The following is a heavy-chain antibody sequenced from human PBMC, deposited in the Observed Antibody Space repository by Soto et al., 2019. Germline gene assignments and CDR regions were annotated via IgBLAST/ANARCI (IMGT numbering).Heavy chain of an antibody. D-gene: IGHD1-26*01. V-gene: IGHV3-30*18. CDR3: AKRLWGGYYPHDALDV. CDR1: GFTFSSHG. Sequence: QVQLVESGGGVVQPGRSLRLSCAASGFTFSSHGMHWVRQAPGKGLDCVAVISDDGSNSYFADSLKGRFTVSRDNSKNTLYLQMNSLRPDDTAVYFCAKRLWGGYYPHDALDVWGQGTMVTVSS. J-gene: IGHJ3*01. CDR2: ISDDGSNS.